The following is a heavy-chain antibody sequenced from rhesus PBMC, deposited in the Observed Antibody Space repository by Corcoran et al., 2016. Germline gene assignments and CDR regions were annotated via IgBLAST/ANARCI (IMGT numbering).Heavy chain of an antibody. CDR3: ARGTYYYDSGYSDY. Sequence: QVQLQESGPGVVKPSETLSLTCAVSGGSISSGYDWSWIRQPPGKGLGWIGYIYGSSGSTNHNPSIRNPVTISKEASKNRFSLKLSSVTAADTAVYYCARGTYYYDSGYSDYWGQGVLVTVSS. J-gene: IGHJ4*01. CDR1: GGSISSGYD. CDR2: IYGSSGST. D-gene: IGHD3-28*01. V-gene: IGHV4-76*01.